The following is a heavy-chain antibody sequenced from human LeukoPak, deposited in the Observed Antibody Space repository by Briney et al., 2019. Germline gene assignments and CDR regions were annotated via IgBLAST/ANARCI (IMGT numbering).Heavy chain of an antibody. Sequence: GGSQRLPCAASGFTFSTYAMSWVRQAPGKGLEWVAFIWYDGSHQVYADSVKGRFVISRDNSKSTLYLQMNSLRADDTAVYFCAKDGIATVTTPFYFDHWGQGTLVTVSS. V-gene: IGHV3-30*02. CDR2: IWYDGSHQ. J-gene: IGHJ4*02. CDR1: GFTFSTYA. D-gene: IGHD4-17*01. CDR3: AKDGIATVTTPFYFDH.